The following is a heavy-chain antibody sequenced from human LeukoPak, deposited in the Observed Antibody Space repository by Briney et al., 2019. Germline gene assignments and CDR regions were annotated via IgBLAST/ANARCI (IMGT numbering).Heavy chain of an antibody. J-gene: IGHJ4*02. CDR1: GGSISSSSYY. CDR3: ASTMVRGIDY. Sequence: SETLSLTCTVSGGSISSSSYYWGWIRQPPGKGLEWIGSIYYSGSTYYNPSPKSRVTISVDTSKNQFSLKLSSVTAADTAEYYCASTMVRGIDYWGQGTLVTVSS. CDR2: IYYSGST. V-gene: IGHV4-39*01. D-gene: IGHD3-10*01.